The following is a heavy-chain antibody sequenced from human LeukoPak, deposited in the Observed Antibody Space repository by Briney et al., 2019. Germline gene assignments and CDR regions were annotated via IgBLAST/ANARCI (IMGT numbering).Heavy chain of an antibody. CDR3: AKDPYGGNSGVGDY. CDR2: ISWNSGSI. V-gene: IGHV3-9*01. CDR1: GFTFDDYA. D-gene: IGHD4-23*01. Sequence: PGGSLRLSCAASGFTFDDYAMHWVRQAPGKGLEWVSGISWNSGSIGYADSVKGRFTISRDNAKNSLYLQMNSLRAEDTALYYCAKDPYGGNSGVGDYWGQGTLVTVSS. J-gene: IGHJ4*02.